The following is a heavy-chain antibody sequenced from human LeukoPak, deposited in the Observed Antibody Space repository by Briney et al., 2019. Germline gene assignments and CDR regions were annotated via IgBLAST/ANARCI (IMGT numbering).Heavy chain of an antibody. J-gene: IGHJ3*02. V-gene: IGHV4-39*01. CDR1: GGSISSSSYY. Sequence: PSETLSLTCTVSGGSISSSSYYWGWIRQPPGKGLEWIGSIYYSGSTYYNPSLKSRVTISVDTSKNRFSLKLSSVTAADTAVYYCARRRQMVSGSVAFDIWGQGTMVTVSS. CDR2: IYYSGST. D-gene: IGHD5-12*01. CDR3: ARRRQMVSGSVAFDI.